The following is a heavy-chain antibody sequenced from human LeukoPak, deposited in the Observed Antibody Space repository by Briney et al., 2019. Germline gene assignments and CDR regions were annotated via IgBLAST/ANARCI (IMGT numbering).Heavy chain of an antibody. V-gene: IGHV4-38-2*02. CDR3: ARYDVWGSYRAFDY. J-gene: IGHJ4*02. CDR1: NYSISTDYY. CDR2: MYHSGST. Sequence: SETLSLTCSVSNYSISTDYYWGWIRQPPGKGLEWIGTMYHSGSTYYNPSPKSRVTISVDTSKNQFSLRLSSVTAADTAVYYCARYDVWGSYRAFDYWGQGTLVTVSS. D-gene: IGHD3-16*02.